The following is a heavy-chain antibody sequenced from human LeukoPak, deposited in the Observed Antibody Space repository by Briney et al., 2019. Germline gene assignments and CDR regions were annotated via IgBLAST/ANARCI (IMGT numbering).Heavy chain of an antibody. V-gene: IGHV3-7*05. CDR2: INEDGSEE. CDR3: ARVGWHDGSDY. D-gene: IGHD3-10*01. CDR1: GFTFTSFW. J-gene: IGHJ4*02. Sequence: GGSLRLSCAASGFTFTSFWMSWVRRAPGTGLQWLANINEDGSEEYYVDSVEGRFTISRDNAKNSVNLQMNSLRVDDTAVYYCARVGWHDGSDYWGPGTLVTVSS.